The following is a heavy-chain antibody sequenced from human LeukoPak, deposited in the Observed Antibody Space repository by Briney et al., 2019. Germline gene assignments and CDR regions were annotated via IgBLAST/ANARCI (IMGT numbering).Heavy chain of an antibody. J-gene: IGHJ4*02. Sequence: SETLSLTCAVSGYSISSGCYWGWIRQPPGKGLEWIGSIYHSGSTYYNPSLKSRVTISVDTSKNQFSLKLSSVTAADTAVYYCARVAVVVPAAILYWGQGTLVTVSS. CDR3: ARVAVVVPAAILY. CDR1: GYSISSGCY. V-gene: IGHV4-38-2*01. CDR2: IYHSGST. D-gene: IGHD2-2*01.